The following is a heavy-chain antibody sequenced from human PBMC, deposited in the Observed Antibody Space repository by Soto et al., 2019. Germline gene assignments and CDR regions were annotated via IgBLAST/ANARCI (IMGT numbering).Heavy chain of an antibody. CDR2: IYYSGST. D-gene: IGHD3-9*01. CDR3: ARDYPRGKVRYFDPDAFDI. Sequence: PSETLSLTCTVSGGSISSGGYYWSWIRQHPGKGLEWIGYIYYSGSTYYKPSLKSRVTISVDTSKNQFSLKLSSVTAADTAVYYCARDYPRGKVRYFDPDAFDIWGQGTMVTVSS. J-gene: IGHJ3*02. V-gene: IGHV4-31*03. CDR1: GGSISSGGYY.